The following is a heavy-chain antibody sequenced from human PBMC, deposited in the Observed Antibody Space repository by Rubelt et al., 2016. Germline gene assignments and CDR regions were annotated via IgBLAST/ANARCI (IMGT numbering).Heavy chain of an antibody. Sequence: QVQLVQSGAEVKKSGSSVKVSCKASGGTFSSHAISWVRQAPGQGLEWMGGIIPIFGTPKYAQKFQGRVTITADESTRTASRELSSLRSEDTAVYYCARASKTNYYDSDYWGQGTLVTVSS. J-gene: IGHJ4*02. CDR3: ARASKTNYYDSDY. CDR2: IIPIFGTP. CDR1: GGTFSSHA. V-gene: IGHV1-69*01. D-gene: IGHD3-22*01.